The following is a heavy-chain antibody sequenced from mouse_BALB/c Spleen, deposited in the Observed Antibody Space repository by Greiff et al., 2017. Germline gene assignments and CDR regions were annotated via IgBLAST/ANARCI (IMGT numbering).Heavy chain of an antibody. CDR2: IFPGTGTT. CDR1: GYTFTSYW. D-gene: IGHD2-12*01. J-gene: IGHJ3*01. Sequence: VQLVESGAELVKPGASVKLSCKTSGYTFTSYWIQWVKQRPGQGLGWIGEIFPGTGTTYYNEKFKGKATLTIDTSSSTAYMQLSSLTSEDSAVYFCAKRGISSYWGQGTLVTVSA. CDR3: AKRGISSY. V-gene: IGHV1S132*01.